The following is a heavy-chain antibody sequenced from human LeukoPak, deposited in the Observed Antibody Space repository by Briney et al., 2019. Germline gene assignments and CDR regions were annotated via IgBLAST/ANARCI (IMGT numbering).Heavy chain of an antibody. CDR2: IYHSGST. CDR1: GGSISSGGYS. D-gene: IGHD5-12*01. Sequence: SETLSLTCAVSGGSISSGGYSWSWIRQPPGKGLEWIGYIYHSGSTYYNPSLKSRVTISVDRSKNQFSLKLSSVTAADTAVYYRARGGYLRIFDYWGQGTLVTVSS. CDR3: ARGGYLRIFDY. V-gene: IGHV4-30-2*01. J-gene: IGHJ4*02.